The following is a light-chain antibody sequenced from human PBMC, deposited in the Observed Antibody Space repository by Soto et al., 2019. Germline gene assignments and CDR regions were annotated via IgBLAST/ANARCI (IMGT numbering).Light chain of an antibody. CDR3: AAWDDTLNGQV. Sequence: QSVLTQPPSMSGAPGQRVTISCTGSSSNIGAGYDVNWYQHLPGTAPKLLIYGNSHRPSGVPDRFSGSKSGTSASLAITRLQAEDEATYYCAAWDDTLNGQVFGGGTKLTVL. J-gene: IGLJ3*02. V-gene: IGLV1-40*01. CDR1: SSNIGAGYD. CDR2: GNS.